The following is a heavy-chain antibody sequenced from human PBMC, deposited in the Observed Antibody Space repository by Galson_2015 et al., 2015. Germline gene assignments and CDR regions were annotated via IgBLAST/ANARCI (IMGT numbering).Heavy chain of an antibody. CDR2: INQAGSQK. CDR3: ATWVASGAGYGY. CDR1: GFTFSNHF. D-gene: IGHD6-25*01. Sequence: SLRLSCAASGFTFSNHFMSWVRQAPGKGLEWVANINQAGSQKDYVGSVKGRFTISRDGASLYLQMTSLRVEDTAMYYCATWVASGAGYGYWGQGTLVTVSS. V-gene: IGHV3-7*01. J-gene: IGHJ4*02.